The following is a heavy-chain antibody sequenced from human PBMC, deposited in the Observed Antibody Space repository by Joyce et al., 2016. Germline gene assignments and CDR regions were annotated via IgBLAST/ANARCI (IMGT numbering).Heavy chain of an antibody. D-gene: IGHD3-16*01. J-gene: IGHJ4*02. Sequence: EVQLVQSGGGLVQPGRSLRLSCTCSGFSFEDFAVSWVRQAPGKGLEGVGFIRSKEKGSTKDYAAAVKGRFSFSRDDSKRIAFLQMNSLRAEDTAVYYCTRGKEDNDALIGADFWGQGALVTVSS. CDR3: TRGKEDNDALIGADF. CDR2: IRSKEKGSTK. CDR1: GFSFEDFA. V-gene: IGHV3-49*04.